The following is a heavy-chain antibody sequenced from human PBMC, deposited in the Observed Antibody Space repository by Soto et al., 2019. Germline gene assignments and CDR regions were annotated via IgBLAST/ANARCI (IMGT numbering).Heavy chain of an antibody. CDR3: SFGGGLLSSGWYKYYFDY. V-gene: IGHV5-51*01. J-gene: IGHJ4*02. Sequence: GESLKISCKGSGDTFDKYWIAWVRQRPGNGLEWMGIIYPRDSDTRYNPSFGGQVTISVDKSFSTAYLLWSSLKASDTAIYYCSFGGGLLSSGWYKYYFDYWGQGALVTVSS. CDR2: IYPRDSDT. D-gene: IGHD6-19*01. CDR1: GDTFDKYW.